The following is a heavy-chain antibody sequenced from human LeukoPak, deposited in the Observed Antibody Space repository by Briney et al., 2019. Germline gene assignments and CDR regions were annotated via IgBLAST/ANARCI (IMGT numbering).Heavy chain of an antibody. J-gene: IGHJ5*02. CDR2: IYYSGST. CDR3: ARVHTRNNWFDP. D-gene: IGHD2-2*01. V-gene: IGHV4-30-4*01. CDR1: GGSISSGDYY. Sequence: SQTLSLACTVSGGSISSGDYYWSWIRQPPGKGLEWIGYIYYSGSTYYNPSLKSRVTISVDTSKNQFSLKLSSVTAADTAVYYCARVHTRNNWFDPWGQGTLVTVSS.